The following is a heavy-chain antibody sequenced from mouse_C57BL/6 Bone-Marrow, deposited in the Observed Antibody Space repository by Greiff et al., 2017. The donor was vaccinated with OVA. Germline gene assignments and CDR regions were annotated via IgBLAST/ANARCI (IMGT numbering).Heavy chain of an antibody. V-gene: IGHV1-54*01. CDR2: INPGSGGT. Sequence: QVQLQQSGAELVRPGTSVKVSCKASGYAFTNYLIEWVKQRPGQGLEWIGVINPGSGGTNYNEKFKGKATLTADKSSSTAYMQLSSLTSEDSAVYFCARGRLGWDRAYWGQGTLVTVSA. J-gene: IGHJ3*01. D-gene: IGHD3-3*01. CDR1: GYAFTNYL. CDR3: ARGRLGWDRAY.